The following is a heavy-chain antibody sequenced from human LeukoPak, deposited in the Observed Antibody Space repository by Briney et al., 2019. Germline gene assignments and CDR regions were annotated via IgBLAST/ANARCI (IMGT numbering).Heavy chain of an antibody. CDR3: AWDGRDCCYDFVES. D-gene: IGHD5-12*01. V-gene: IGHV3-23*01. CDR2: LSGSGHKV. J-gene: IGHJ4*02. Sequence: PGGSLRLPYTASGFTFHNCGILCVRQAPGGGLEWVSTLSGSGHKVYYADSVKGRFTISRENSENTLYLEMNSLRIEDTGAYYCAWDGRDCCYDFVESWGQGTLVVVSS. CDR1: GFTFHNCG.